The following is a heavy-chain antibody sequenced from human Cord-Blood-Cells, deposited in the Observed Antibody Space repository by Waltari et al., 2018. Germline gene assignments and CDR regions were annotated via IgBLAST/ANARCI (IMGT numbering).Heavy chain of an antibody. V-gene: IGHV1-3*01. CDR2: INAGNGNT. CDR3: ARGPYSSSWYGMDV. J-gene: IGHJ6*02. Sequence: QVQLVQSGAEVKKPGASVKVSCKASGYTFTSYAMHWVRQAPGQRLEWMGWINAGNGNTKYSQKFQGRVTITRDTAASTAYMELSILRAEDTAVYYCARGPYSSSWYGMDVWGQGTTVTVSS. CDR1: GYTFTSYA. D-gene: IGHD6-13*01.